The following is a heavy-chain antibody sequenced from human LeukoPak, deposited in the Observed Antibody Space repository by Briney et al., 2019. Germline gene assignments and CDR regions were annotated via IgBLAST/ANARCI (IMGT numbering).Heavy chain of an antibody. V-gene: IGHV3-30*02. D-gene: IGHD1-26*01. CDR1: GFTFSSYG. J-gene: IGHJ4*02. CDR2: IRYDGSNK. Sequence: GGSLRLSCAASGFTFSSYGMHWVRQAPGKGLEWVAFIRYDGSNKYYADSVKGRFTISRDNSKNTLYLQMNSLRAEDTAVYYCAKATRDSARVDYWGQGTLVTVSS. CDR3: AKATRDSARVDY.